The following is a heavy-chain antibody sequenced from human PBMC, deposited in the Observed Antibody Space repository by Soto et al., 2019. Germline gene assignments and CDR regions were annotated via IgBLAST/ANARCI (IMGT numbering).Heavy chain of an antibody. D-gene: IGHD6-13*01. Sequence: ASETLSLTCTVSGDSIRSSSYWGWIRQPPGKGLEWIGSIYSTGNTYYNPSLNSQVTISVDTSKNQFSLNVISVTAADTAVYYCRRSSRYSTDVWGQGTTVPVSS. CDR1: GDSIRSSSY. CDR2: IYSTGNT. V-gene: IGHV4-39*01. CDR3: RRSSRYSTDV. J-gene: IGHJ6*02.